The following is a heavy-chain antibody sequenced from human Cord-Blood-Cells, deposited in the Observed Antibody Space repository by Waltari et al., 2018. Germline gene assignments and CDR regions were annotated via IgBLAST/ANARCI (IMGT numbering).Heavy chain of an antibody. CDR1: GSTFSSSW. J-gene: IGHJ3*02. V-gene: IGHV3-7*01. Sequence: EVQLVESGGGLVQPGGSLRLSCAAAGSTFSSSWMSWVRQAPGKGLEWVANIKQDGSEKYYVDSVKCRFTIARDNAKNSLYLQMNSLRAEYTAVYYCARDRVGADAFDIWGQGTMVTVSS. CDR3: ARDRVGADAFDI. CDR2: IKQDGSEK. D-gene: IGHD1-26*01.